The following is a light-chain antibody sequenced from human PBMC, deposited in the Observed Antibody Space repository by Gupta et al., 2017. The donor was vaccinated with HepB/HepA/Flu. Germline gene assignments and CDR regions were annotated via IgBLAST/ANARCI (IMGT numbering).Light chain of an antibody. CDR3: QQANSFPRT. CDR1: QAISNW. J-gene: IGKJ4*01. CDR2: ASN. V-gene: IGKV1-12*01. Sequence: DIQMTQSPSSVSASVGDSVTITCRASQAISNWLAWYQQKAGKVPNLLFYASNSLQSVVSSMFSGSCATAFFTLTISLLHLEYVATYYWQQANSFPRTFGGGTRVEIK.